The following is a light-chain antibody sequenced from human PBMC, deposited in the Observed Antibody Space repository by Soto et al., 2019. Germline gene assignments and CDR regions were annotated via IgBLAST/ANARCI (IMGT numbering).Light chain of an antibody. CDR1: QSLVHNDGNTY. Sequence: DIVLTQTPLSSHVTLGQAASISCRSSQSLVHNDGNTYLSWVQQRPGQPPRLLIYKVYDRFSGVPDRLSGSGAGTDFTLTISRVEAEDVGVYYCMQATHSPWTFGQGTKVEIK. CDR2: KVY. V-gene: IGKV2-24*01. CDR3: MQATHSPWT. J-gene: IGKJ1*01.